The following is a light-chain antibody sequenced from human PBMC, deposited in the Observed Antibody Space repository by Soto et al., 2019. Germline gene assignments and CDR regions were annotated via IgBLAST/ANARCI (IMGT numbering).Light chain of an antibody. V-gene: IGKV3-20*01. CDR2: GAS. Sequence: EIVLTQSPGTLSLSPGERATLSCRASQSVTSTYLAWYQQKPGQAPSLLIYGASRRATGIPDRFSGSGSGTDFTLTISILEPEDFAVYYCQQSRYSPLSFGGGTKV. J-gene: IGKJ4*01. CDR1: QSVTSTY. CDR3: QQSRYSPLS.